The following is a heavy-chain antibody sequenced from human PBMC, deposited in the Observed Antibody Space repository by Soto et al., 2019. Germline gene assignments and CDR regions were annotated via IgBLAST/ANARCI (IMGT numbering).Heavy chain of an antibody. V-gene: IGHV1-3*01. D-gene: IGHD1-20*01. CDR2: INAGNGKT. Sequence: QVQLVQSGAEVKKPGASVKVSCKASGYTCTSYALHWVRQARGQRLEWMGWINAGNGKTAYSQKFQGRVTVTRDTYASTAYMELNSLRSEDTAVYYCARQLTGTTIPFDYWGQGTLVTVSS. CDR3: ARQLTGTTIPFDY. CDR1: GYTCTSYA. J-gene: IGHJ4*02.